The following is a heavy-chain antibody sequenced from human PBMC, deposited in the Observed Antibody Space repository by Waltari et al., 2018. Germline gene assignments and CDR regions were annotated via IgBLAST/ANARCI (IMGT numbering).Heavy chain of an antibody. CDR2: IRYDGSNK. Sequence: QVQLVESGGGVVQPGGSLSLSCAASGFPFSSYGKHWVRQAPGKGLEWVAFIRYDGSNKYYADSVKGRFTISRDNSKNTLYLQMNSLRAEDTAVYYCAKGEYSGSYYYYYGMDVWGQGTTVTVSS. V-gene: IGHV3-30*02. CDR1: GFPFSSYG. D-gene: IGHD1-26*01. J-gene: IGHJ6*02. CDR3: AKGEYSGSYYYYYGMDV.